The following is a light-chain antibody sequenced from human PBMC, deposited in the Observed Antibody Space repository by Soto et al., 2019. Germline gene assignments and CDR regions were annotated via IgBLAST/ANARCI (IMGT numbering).Light chain of an antibody. J-gene: IGKJ5*01. CDR3: QQRSNWPVN. CDR1: QSVNSIY. V-gene: IGKV3-11*01. CDR2: DAS. Sequence: EIVLTQSPVTLSLSPGEIATLSCSASQSVNSIYLAWYQQKPGQAPRLLIYDASNRATGIPARFSGSGSGTDFTLTISSLEPEDFAVYYCQQRSNWPVNFGQGTRLEIK.